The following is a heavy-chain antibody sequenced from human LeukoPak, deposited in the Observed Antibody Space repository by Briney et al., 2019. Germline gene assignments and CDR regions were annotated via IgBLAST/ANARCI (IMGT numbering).Heavy chain of an antibody. J-gene: IGHJ4*02. CDR3: ARAVPDFRLPGD. D-gene: IGHD3/OR15-3a*01. V-gene: IGHV3-74*01. CDR1: GFTFSSYW. Sequence: PGGSLRLSCATSGFTFSSYWTHWVRQAPGKGLVWVSRINSDGTSISYADSVKGRFTISRDSAKNTLYLQMNSLRAEDTAVYYCARAVPDFRLPGDWGQGTLVTVSS. CDR2: INSDGTSI.